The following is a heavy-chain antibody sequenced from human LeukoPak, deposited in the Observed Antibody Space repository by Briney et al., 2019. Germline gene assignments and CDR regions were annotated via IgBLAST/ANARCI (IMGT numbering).Heavy chain of an antibody. CDR2: IGAYNGNT. J-gene: IGHJ4*02. CDR3: ARAGGYSSGWYADY. Sequence: ASVKVSCKASGGTFSSYAISWVRQAPGQGLEWVGWIGAYNGNTNYAQKLQGRVTMTTDTSTSTAYMELRSLRSDDTAVYYCARAGGYSSGWYADYWGQGTLVTVSS. CDR1: GGTFSSYA. D-gene: IGHD6-19*01. V-gene: IGHV1-18*01.